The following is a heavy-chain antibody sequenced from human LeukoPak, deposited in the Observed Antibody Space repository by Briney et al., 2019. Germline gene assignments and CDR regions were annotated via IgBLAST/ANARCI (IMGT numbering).Heavy chain of an antibody. J-gene: IGHJ4*02. CDR2: VYHSGTT. CDR1: GGSISTYY. Sequence: PSETLSLTCTVSGGSISTYYWSWIRQPPGKGLEWIGYVYHSGTTNYNPSLKRRVTISADTSKSQFSLKVKSVTAADTAVYYCARHGGTLGYFDNWGQGTLVTVS. CDR3: ARHGGTLGYFDN. V-gene: IGHV4-59*08. D-gene: IGHD1-26*01.